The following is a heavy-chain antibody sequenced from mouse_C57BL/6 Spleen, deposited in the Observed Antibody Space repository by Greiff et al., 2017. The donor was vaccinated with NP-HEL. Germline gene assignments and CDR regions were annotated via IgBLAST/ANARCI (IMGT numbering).Heavy chain of an antibody. CDR2: IRLKSDNYAT. Sequence: EVKVEESGGGLVQPGGSMKLSCVASGFTFSNYWMNWVRQSPEKGLEWVAQIRLKSDNYATHYAESVKGRFTISRDDSKSSVYLQMNNLRAEDTGIYYCTIDSSGYVGVSYWGQGTTLTVSS. V-gene: IGHV6-3*01. J-gene: IGHJ2*01. CDR3: TIDSSGYVGVSY. D-gene: IGHD3-2*02. CDR1: GFTFSNYW.